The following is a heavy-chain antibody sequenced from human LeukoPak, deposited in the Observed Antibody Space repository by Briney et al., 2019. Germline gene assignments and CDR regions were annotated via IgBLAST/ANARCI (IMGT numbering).Heavy chain of an antibody. D-gene: IGHD4-17*01. CDR2: IYYSGST. J-gene: IGHJ4*02. V-gene: IGHV4-30-4*01. Sequence: SETLSLTCTVSGGSISSGDYYWSWIRQPPGKGLEWIGYIYYSGSTYYNPSLKSRVTISVDTSKNQFSLKLSSVTAADTAVYYCAREQRDYGDSIDYWGQGTLVTASS. CDR1: GGSISSGDYY. CDR3: AREQRDYGDSIDY.